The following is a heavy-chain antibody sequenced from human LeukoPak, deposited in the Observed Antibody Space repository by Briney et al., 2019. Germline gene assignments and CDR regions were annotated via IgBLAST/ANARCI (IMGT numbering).Heavy chain of an antibody. V-gene: IGHV4-34*01. Sequence: SETLSLTCAVYGGSFSGYYWSWIRQPPGKGLEWIGEINQGGSTNYNPSLKSRVTISVDTSKNQFSLKLSSVTAANTAVYYCARGELVIVPAVNYYYYYMDVWGKGTTVTVSS. CDR2: INQGGST. CDR1: GGSFSGYY. CDR3: ARGELVIVPAVNYYYYYMDV. D-gene: IGHD2-2*01. J-gene: IGHJ6*03.